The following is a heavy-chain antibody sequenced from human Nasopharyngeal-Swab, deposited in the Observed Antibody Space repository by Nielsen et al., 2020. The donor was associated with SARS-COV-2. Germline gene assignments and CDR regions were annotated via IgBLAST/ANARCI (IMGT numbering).Heavy chain of an antibody. D-gene: IGHD3-22*01. CDR2: ISTSGRTT. J-gene: IGHJ4*02. CDR3: ARDSSGYYRAPFDY. V-gene: IGHV3-11*01. CDR1: GFTFSDYY. Sequence: GGSLRLSCAASGFTFSDYYMAWVRQAPGKGLEWLSYISTSGRTTDSADSVKGRFTISRDNANNLLFLQMNSLRGEDTAVYYCARDSSGYYRAPFDYWGQGTLVTVSS.